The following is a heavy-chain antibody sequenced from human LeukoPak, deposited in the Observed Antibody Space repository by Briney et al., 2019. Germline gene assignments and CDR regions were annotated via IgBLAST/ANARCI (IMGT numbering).Heavy chain of an antibody. D-gene: IGHD2-15*01. CDR2: IYHSGST. V-gene: IGHV4-4*02. J-gene: IGHJ4*02. Sequence: SETLSLTCAVSGGSVSSSNWWSWVRQPPGKGLEWIGEIYHSGSTNYNPSLKSRVTISVDTSKNQFSLKLSSVTAADTAVYYCARGFRWWTTPFDYWGQGTLVTASS. CDR1: GGSVSSSNW. CDR3: ARGFRWWTTPFDY.